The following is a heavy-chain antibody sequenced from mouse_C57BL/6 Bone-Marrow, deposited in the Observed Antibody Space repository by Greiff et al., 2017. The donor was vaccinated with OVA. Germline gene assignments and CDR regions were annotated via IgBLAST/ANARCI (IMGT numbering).Heavy chain of an antibody. CDR3: ARNHYYGSSRDYFDY. Sequence: VQLQQSGPGLVQPSQSLSITCTVSGFSLTSYGVHWVRQSPGKGLEWLGVIWSGGSTDYNAAFISRLSISKDNSKSQVFFKMNSLQADDTAIYYCARNHYYGSSRDYFDYWGKGTTLTVSS. V-gene: IGHV2-2*01. CDR2: IWSGGST. J-gene: IGHJ2*01. CDR1: GFSLTSYG. D-gene: IGHD1-1*01.